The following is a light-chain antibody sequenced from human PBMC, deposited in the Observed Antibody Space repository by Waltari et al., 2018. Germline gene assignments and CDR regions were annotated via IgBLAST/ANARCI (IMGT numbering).Light chain of an antibody. Sequence: EIVLTQSPGTLSLSPGERATLSCRASQSVSSTHLAWNQQKPGQAPRLLIYHTSSRATGIPDRFSGSGSGTDFTLTISRLEPEDFAVYYCQQYGTSPRTFGQGTKVEIK. CDR1: QSVSSTH. V-gene: IGKV3-20*01. CDR2: HTS. CDR3: QQYGTSPRT. J-gene: IGKJ1*01.